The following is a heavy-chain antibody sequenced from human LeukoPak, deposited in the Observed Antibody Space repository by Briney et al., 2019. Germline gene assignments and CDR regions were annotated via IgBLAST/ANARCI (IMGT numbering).Heavy chain of an antibody. V-gene: IGHV1-69*13. CDR2: IIPIFGTA. D-gene: IGHD5-24*01. CDR1: VGTFSSYA. J-gene: IGHJ6*03. CDR3: ARARWLQSNQGGVSWYYYYYYYMDV. Sequence: SVKVSCKASVGTFSSYAISWVRQSPGQGLEWMGGIIPIFGTANYAQKFQGRVTITADESTSTAYMELSSLRSEDTAVYYCARARWLQSNQGGVSWYYYYYYYMDVWGKGTTVTVSS.